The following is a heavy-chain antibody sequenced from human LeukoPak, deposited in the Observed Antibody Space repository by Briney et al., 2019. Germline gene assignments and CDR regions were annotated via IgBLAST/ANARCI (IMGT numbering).Heavy chain of an antibody. V-gene: IGHV3-30*04. Sequence: GGSLRLSCAASGFTFSSYAMHWVRQAPGTGLEWVAVISYDGSNKYYADSVKARFTISRDNPKNTLYLQMNSLRAEDTAVYYCAGGAAFDYWGQGTLVSVSS. J-gene: IGHJ4*02. CDR2: ISYDGSNK. CDR3: AGGAAFDY. CDR1: GFTFSSYA. D-gene: IGHD1-26*01.